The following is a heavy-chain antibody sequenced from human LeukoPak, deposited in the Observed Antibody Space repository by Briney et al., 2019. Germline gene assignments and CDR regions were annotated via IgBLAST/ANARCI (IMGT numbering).Heavy chain of an antibody. CDR2: IWYDGSNK. J-gene: IGHJ4*02. Sequence: GGSLILSCAASGFTFSSYGMHWVRQAPGKGLEWVAVIWYDGSNKYYADSVKGRFTISRDNSKNTLYLQMNSLRAEDTAVYYCARVAIAAAGKGPSDYWGQGTLVTVSS. CDR1: GFTFSSYG. CDR3: ARVAIAAAGKGPSDY. V-gene: IGHV3-33*01. D-gene: IGHD6-13*01.